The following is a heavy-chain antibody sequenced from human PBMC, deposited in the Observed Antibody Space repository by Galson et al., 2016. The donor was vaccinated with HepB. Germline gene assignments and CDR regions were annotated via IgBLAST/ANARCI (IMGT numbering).Heavy chain of an antibody. CDR1: GGFISSSNW. CDR3: ARVDSGYSGYDVVPFDY. J-gene: IGHJ4*02. D-gene: IGHD5-12*01. CDR2: IYYTGST. V-gene: IGHV4-4*02. Sequence: SETLSLTCAVSGGFISSSNWWSWVRQPPGKGLEWIGEIYYTGSTNYNPSLNRRVTISVDTSKNHFSLTLSSVTAADTAVYYCARVDSGYSGYDVVPFDYWGQGTLVTVSS.